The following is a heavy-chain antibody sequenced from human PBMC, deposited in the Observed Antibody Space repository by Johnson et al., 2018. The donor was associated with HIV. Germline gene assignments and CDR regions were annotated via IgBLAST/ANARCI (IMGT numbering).Heavy chain of an antibody. CDR2: ISYDGSNK. CDR1: GFTFSSYA. V-gene: IGHV3-30-3*01. D-gene: IGHD4-17*01. Sequence: QVQLVESGGGVVQPGRSLRLSCAASGFTFSSYAMHWVRQAPGKGLEWVAVISYDGSNKYYADSVTGRFTISRDNSKNTLYLQMNSLRAEDTAVYYCARDYGDYAHDAFDIWGQGTMVTVSS. J-gene: IGHJ3*02. CDR3: ARDYGDYAHDAFDI.